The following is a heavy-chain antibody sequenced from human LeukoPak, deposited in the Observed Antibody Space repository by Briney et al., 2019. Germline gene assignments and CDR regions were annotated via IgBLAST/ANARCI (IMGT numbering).Heavy chain of an antibody. CDR2: IHSSGYT. CDR3: AQRQGPNSGSYDYFDP. J-gene: IGHJ5*02. D-gene: IGHD1-26*01. CDR1: GGSISSYY. V-gene: IGHV4-4*09. Sequence: SETLSLTCTVSGGSISSYYWSWIRQPPGQGLEWIAYIHSSGYTNYNPSLKSRVTISVDTSKNQSSLKVTSVTAADTAVYYCAQRQGPNSGSYDYFDPWGQGTLVTVSS.